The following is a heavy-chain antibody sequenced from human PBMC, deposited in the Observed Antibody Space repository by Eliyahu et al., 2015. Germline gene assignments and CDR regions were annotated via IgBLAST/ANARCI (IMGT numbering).Heavy chain of an antibody. D-gene: IGHD3-10*01. CDR2: ISGSGGST. V-gene: IGHV3-23*01. Sequence: EVQLLESGGGLVQPGGSLRLSCAASGFXFXSYAMXWVRQAPGKGLEWVSAISGSGGSTYYADSVKGRFTISRDNSKNTLYLQMNSLRAEDTAVYYCANPLVRGVPLYYGMDVWGQGTTVTVSS. CDR1: GFXFXSYA. CDR3: ANPLVRGVPLYYGMDV. J-gene: IGHJ6*02.